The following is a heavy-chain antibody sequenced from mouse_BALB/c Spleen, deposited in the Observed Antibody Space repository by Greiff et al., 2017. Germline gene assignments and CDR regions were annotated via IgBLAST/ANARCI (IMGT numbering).Heavy chain of an antibody. D-gene: IGHD2-14*01. CDR1: GDSITSGY. J-gene: IGHJ2*01. CDR3: ARYYRYDVAFDY. V-gene: IGHV3-8*02. Sequence: EVMLVESGPSLVKPSQTLSLTCSVTGDSITSGYWNWIRKFPGNKLEYMGYISYSGSTYYNPSLKSRISITRDTSKNQYYLQLNSVTTEDTATYYCARYYRYDVAFDYWGQGTTLTVSS. CDR2: ISYSGST.